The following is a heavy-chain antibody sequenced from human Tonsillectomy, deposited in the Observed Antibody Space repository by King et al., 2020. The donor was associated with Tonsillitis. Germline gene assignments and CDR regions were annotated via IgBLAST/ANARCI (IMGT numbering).Heavy chain of an antibody. Sequence: VQLVESGGGLVQPGGSLRLSCAASGFIFSSYEMNWVRQAPGKGLEWVSYISSSGSTIHYADSVKGRFTISRANAKNSLHLQMNSLRAEDTAVYYCAREPRLLWFGEITPGAFDIWGQGTMVTVSS. CDR3: AREPRLLWFGEITPGAFDI. J-gene: IGHJ3*02. D-gene: IGHD3-10*01. CDR1: GFIFSSYE. CDR2: ISSSGSTI. V-gene: IGHV3-48*03.